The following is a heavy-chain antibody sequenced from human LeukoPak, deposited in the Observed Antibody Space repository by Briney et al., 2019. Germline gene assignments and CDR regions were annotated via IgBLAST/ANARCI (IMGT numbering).Heavy chain of an antibody. V-gene: IGHV3-30-3*01. CDR1: GFTFSSYA. CDR2: ISYDGSNK. CDR3: AREGCSSTSCYFDY. D-gene: IGHD2-2*01. J-gene: IGHJ4*02. Sequence: GGSLRLSCAASGFTFSSYAMHWVRQAPGKGLEWVAVISYDGSNKYYADSVKGRFTISRDNSMNTLYLQMNSLRAEDTAVYYCAREGCSSTSCYFDYWGQGTLVTVSS.